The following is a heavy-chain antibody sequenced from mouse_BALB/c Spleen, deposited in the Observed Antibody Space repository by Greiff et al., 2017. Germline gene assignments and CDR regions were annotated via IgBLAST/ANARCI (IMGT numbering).Heavy chain of an antibody. V-gene: IGHV5-9-4*01. Sequence: EVQRVESGGGLVKPGGSLKLSCAASGFTFSSYAMSWVRQSPEKRLEWVAEISSGGSYTYYPDTVTGRFTISRDNAKNTLYLEMSSLRSEDTAMYYCARGEYGQGAMDYWGQGTSVTVSS. CDR3: ARGEYGQGAMDY. CDR1: GFTFSSYA. J-gene: IGHJ4*01. CDR2: ISSGGSYT. D-gene: IGHD1-2*01.